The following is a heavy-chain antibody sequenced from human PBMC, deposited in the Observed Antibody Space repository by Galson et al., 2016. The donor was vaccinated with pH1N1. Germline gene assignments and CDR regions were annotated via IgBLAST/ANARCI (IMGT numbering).Heavy chain of an antibody. V-gene: IGHV3-23*01. Sequence: SLRLSCAASRFTFSAYAMSWVRQTPEKGLEWVSTISGNGGTTYYADSVKGRFTISRDNSKNTLFLQMNSLRPEDTAVYYCARGYPGFSYYGMDVWGQGTTVTVSS. D-gene: IGHD2-15*01. CDR1: RFTFSAYA. CDR2: ISGNGGTT. J-gene: IGHJ6*02. CDR3: ARGYPGFSYYGMDV.